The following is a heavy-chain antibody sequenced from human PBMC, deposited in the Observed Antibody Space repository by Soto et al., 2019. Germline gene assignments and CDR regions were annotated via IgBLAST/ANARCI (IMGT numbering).Heavy chain of an antibody. Sequence: GGSLRLSCAASGFTFSSYAMSWVRQAPGKGLEWVSAISGSGGSTYYADSVKGRFTISRDNSKNTLYLQMNSLRAEDTAVYYCAKDKRPLSYCSGGSCYLYFDYWGQGTLVTVS. V-gene: IGHV3-23*01. J-gene: IGHJ4*02. CDR3: AKDKRPLSYCSGGSCYLYFDY. D-gene: IGHD2-15*01. CDR2: ISGSGGST. CDR1: GFTFSSYA.